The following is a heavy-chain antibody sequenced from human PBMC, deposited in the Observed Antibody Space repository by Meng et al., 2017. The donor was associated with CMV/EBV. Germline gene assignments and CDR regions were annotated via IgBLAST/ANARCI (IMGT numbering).Heavy chain of an antibody. Sequence: GYTFTSFGINCVRQAPGQGLEWMGWIGGHNGSTDYRQKLQGRVTLTTDTSTNTVYMELRSLRSDDTAMYYCARAANYFNSGSYYGDSWGQGTLVTVSS. CDR1: GYTFTSFG. CDR2: IGGHNGST. V-gene: IGHV1-18*01. CDR3: ARAANYFNSGSYYGDS. D-gene: IGHD3-10*01. J-gene: IGHJ4*02.